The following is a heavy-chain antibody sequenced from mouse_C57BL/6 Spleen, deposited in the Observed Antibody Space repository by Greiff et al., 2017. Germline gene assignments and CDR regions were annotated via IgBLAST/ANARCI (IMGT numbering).Heavy chain of an antibody. J-gene: IGHJ4*01. V-gene: IGHV1-69*01. CDR2: IDPSDSYT. CDR1: GYTFTSYW. D-gene: IGHD1-1*01. CDR3: ARSGPYYYGRRYAMDY. Sequence: QVQLQQPGAELVMPGASVKLSCKASGYTFTSYWMHWVKQRPGQGLEWIGEIDPSDSYTNYNQKFKGKSALTVDKSSSTAYMQLSSLTSEDSAVDYCARSGPYYYGRRYAMDYWGQGTSVTVSS.